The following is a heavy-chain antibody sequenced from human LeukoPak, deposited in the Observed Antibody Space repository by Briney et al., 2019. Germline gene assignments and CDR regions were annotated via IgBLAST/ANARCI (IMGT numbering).Heavy chain of an antibody. Sequence: EGSLRLSCAASGFTFSSYAMSWVSQAPGKGLEWVSAISGSGGSTYYADSVKGRFTISRDNSKNTLYLQMNSLRAEDTAVYYCAKRDRGGDYYFDYWGQGTLVTVSS. J-gene: IGHJ4*02. CDR2: ISGSGGST. CDR1: GFTFSSYA. CDR3: AKRDRGGDYYFDY. D-gene: IGHD2-21*01. V-gene: IGHV3-23*01.